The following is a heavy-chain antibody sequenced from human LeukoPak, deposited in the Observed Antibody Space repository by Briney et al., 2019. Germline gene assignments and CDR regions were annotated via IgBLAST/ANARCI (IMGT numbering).Heavy chain of an antibody. CDR3: ARDPTSSRLGY. CDR1: GFTVSSNY. D-gene: IGHD6-13*01. J-gene: IGHJ4*02. V-gene: IGHV3-53*01. CDR2: IYSGGGT. Sequence: GGSLRLSCAASGFTVSSNYMTWVRQAPGEGLEWVSVIYSGGGTYYADSVKGRFTISRDNSKNTLYLQMNSLRAEDAALYYCARDPTSSRLGYWGQGTLVTVSS.